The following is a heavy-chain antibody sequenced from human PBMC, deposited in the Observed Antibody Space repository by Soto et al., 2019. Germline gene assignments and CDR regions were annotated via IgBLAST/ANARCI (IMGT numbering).Heavy chain of an antibody. D-gene: IGHD1-26*01. CDR2: IIPIFGTA. V-gene: IGHV1-69*12. CDR3: ARVVELLSGGTVNWFDP. Sequence: QVQLVQSGAEVKKPGSSVKVSCKASGGTFSSYAISWVRQAPGQGLEWMGGIIPIFGTANYAQKFQGRVTITADESTSTAYMELSSLRSEDTAVYYCARVVELLSGGTVNWFDPWGQGTLVTVSS. CDR1: GGTFSSYA. J-gene: IGHJ5*02.